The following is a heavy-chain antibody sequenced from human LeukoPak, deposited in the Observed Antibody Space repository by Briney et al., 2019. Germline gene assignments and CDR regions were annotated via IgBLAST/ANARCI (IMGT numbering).Heavy chain of an antibody. CDR3: ARRQIDCSTTSCYVDY. Sequence: ASVKVSCKACGYTFTDYYINWNRQDPGQGLEWMGWINPNRGGTSYAQNFQGRVTMTRDTPITTAYMELSRLRSDDTAVYYCARRQIDCSTTSCYVDYWGQGTLVTVSS. J-gene: IGHJ4*02. D-gene: IGHD2-2*01. V-gene: IGHV1-2*02. CDR1: GYTFTDYY. CDR2: INPNRGGT.